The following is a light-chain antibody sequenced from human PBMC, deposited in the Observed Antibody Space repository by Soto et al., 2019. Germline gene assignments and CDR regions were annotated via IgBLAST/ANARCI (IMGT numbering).Light chain of an antibody. V-gene: IGKV1-33*01. Sequence: DIHMSPSASSLFASVGNICPITCQSSQDISNYLTWYQQKPGKAPKLLIYDASNLETGVPSRLSGSGSGTDFTLTISSLKPEDIATYYCQQYDSHPLTFGAGTKVDIK. CDR1: QDISNY. CDR2: DAS. J-gene: IGKJ3*01. CDR3: QQYDSHPLT.